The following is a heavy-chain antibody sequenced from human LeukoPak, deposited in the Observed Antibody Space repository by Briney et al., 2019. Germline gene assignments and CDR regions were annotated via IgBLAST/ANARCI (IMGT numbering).Heavy chain of an antibody. CDR2: ISWNSANI. V-gene: IGHV3-9*01. Sequence: GGSLRLSCAASGFSFDDYAMHWVRHAPGKGLGWVSGISWNSANIGYVDSVKGRFTISRDNAKNSLYLQMNSLRAEDTALYYCAKDIEPSIAVTGRDGMDVWGQGSTVIVSS. CDR1: GFSFDDYA. CDR3: AKDIEPSIAVTGRDGMDV. J-gene: IGHJ6*02. D-gene: IGHD6-19*01.